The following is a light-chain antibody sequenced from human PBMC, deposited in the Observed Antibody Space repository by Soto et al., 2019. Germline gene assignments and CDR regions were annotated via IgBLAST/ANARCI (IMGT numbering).Light chain of an antibody. CDR2: KAS. CDR1: QSISSW. Sequence: DIQMTQSPSTLSASVGDRVTITCRSSQSISSWLAWYQQKPGKAPKLLIYKASSLESGVPSRFSGSGSGTEFTLTISSLQPDDFATNYCQHYNSYSEAFGQGTKV. V-gene: IGKV1-5*03. J-gene: IGKJ1*01. CDR3: QHYNSYSEA.